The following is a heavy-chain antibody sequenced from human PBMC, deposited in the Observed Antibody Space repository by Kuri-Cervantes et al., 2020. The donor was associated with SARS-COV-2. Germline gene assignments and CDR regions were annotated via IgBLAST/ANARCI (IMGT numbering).Heavy chain of an antibody. V-gene: IGHV5-51*01. D-gene: IGHD1-14*01. CDR3: ARHFRHKEWVITEVSKYFDS. Sequence: GGSLRLSCKGSGYTFPTYWISWVRQMPGKGLEWMGVIYPGDSDTRYSPSSQGQVTLSSDRSISTAYLQWSSLKASDTAIYYCARHFRHKEWVITEVSKYFDSWGQGTLVTVSS. CDR1: GYTFPTYW. CDR2: IYPGDSDT. J-gene: IGHJ4*02.